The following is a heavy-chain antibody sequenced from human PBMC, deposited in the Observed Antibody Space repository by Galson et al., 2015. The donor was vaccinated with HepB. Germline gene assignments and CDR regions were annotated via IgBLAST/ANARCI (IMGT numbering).Heavy chain of an antibody. CDR3: VRDRATSLYYYYYGMDV. J-gene: IGHJ6*02. CDR1: GFTFSSYS. Sequence: SLRLSCAASGFTFSSYSMNWVRQAPGKGLEWVSHISSSSSTIYYADSVKGRFTISRDNAKNSLYLQMNSLRAEDTAVYYCVRDRATSLYYYYYGMDVWGQGTTVTVSS. V-gene: IGHV3-48*04. D-gene: IGHD1-26*01. CDR2: ISSSSSTI.